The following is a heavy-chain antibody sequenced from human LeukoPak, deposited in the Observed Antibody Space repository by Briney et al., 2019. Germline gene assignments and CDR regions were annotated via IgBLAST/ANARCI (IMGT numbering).Heavy chain of an antibody. D-gene: IGHD2-15*01. J-gene: IGHJ4*02. Sequence: GGSLRLSCAASGFTFDDYAMHWVRQAPGKGLEWVSGISWNSGSIGYADSVKGRFTISRDNAKNSLYLQMNSLRAEDTALYYCAKDVGYCSGGSCYAFDCWGQGTLVTVSS. CDR3: AKDVGYCSGGSCYAFDC. V-gene: IGHV3-9*01. CDR2: ISWNSGSI. CDR1: GFTFDDYA.